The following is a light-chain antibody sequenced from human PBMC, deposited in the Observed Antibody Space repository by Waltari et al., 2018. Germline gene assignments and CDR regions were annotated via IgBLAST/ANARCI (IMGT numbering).Light chain of an antibody. J-gene: IGLJ3*02. Sequence: QAVLTQPASLSASPGASASLTCTLRSGIDVDMYRIYWYQQKSGIPPRLLLRYQSAPDKQQGSGVPSRFSGSKDASANAGILVISGLQSEDEAEYYCLILHNSAWVFGGGTKLTVL. CDR1: SGIDVDMYR. CDR2: YQSAPDK. CDR3: LILHNSAWV. V-gene: IGLV5-45*01.